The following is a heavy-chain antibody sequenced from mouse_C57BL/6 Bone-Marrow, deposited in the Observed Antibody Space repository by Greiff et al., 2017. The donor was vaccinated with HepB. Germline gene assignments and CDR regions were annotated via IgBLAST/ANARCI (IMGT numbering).Heavy chain of an antibody. CDR1: GFTFSDYY. J-gene: IGHJ4*01. V-gene: IGHV5-12*01. D-gene: IGHD2-1*01. Sequence: EVQLVESGGGLVQPGGSLKLSCAASGFTFSDYYMYWVRQTPEKRLEWVAYISNGGGSTYYPDTVKGRFTISRDNAKNTLYLQMSRLKSEDTAMYYCARQGYYGNPYYAMDYWGQGTSVTVSS. CDR2: ISNGGGST. CDR3: ARQGYYGNPYYAMDY.